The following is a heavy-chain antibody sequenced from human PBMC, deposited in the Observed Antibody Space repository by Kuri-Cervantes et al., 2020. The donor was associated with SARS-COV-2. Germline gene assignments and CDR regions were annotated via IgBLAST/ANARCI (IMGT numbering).Heavy chain of an antibody. CDR3: TRAGDIVVVPYYGMDV. D-gene: IGHD2-15*01. J-gene: IGHJ6*02. CDR2: SNAGNGNT. CDR1: GYTFTSYA. Sequence: ASVKVSCKASGYTFTSYAMHWVRQAPGQRLEWMGWSNAGNGNTKYSQEFQGRVTITRDTSASTAYMELTSLRSEDTAIYYCTRAGDIVVVPYYGMDVWGQGTTVTVSS. V-gene: IGHV1-3*02.